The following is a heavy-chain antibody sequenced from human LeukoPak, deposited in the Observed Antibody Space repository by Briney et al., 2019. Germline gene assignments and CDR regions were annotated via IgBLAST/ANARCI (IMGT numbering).Heavy chain of an antibody. Sequence: SETLPLTCTVSGGSISSYYWSWIRQPPGKGLEWIGYIYYSGSTNYNPSLKSRVTISVDTSKNQFSLKLSSVTAADTAVYYCARQSGGFWYFDLWGRGTLVTVSS. J-gene: IGHJ2*01. CDR1: GGSISSYY. V-gene: IGHV4-59*08. CDR2: IYYSGST. D-gene: IGHD3-3*01. CDR3: ARQSGGFWYFDL.